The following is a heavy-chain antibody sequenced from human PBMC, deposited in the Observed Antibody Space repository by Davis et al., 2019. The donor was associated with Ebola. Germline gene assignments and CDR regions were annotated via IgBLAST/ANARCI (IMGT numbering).Heavy chain of an antibody. V-gene: IGHV4-59*12. Sequence: MPSETLSLTCTVSGGSISSYYWSWIRQPPGKGLEWIGYIYYSGSTNYNPSLKSRVTISVDTSKNQFSLKLSSVTAADTAVYYCTTTTTASDYWGQGTLVTVSS. CDR1: GGSISSYY. J-gene: IGHJ4*02. CDR2: IYYSGST. CDR3: TTTTTASDY. D-gene: IGHD4-11*01.